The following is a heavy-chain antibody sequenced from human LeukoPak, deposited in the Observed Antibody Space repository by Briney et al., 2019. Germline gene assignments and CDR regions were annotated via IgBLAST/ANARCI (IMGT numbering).Heavy chain of an antibody. D-gene: IGHD2-2*01. Sequence: GGSLRLSCAASGFTFSSYAMSWVRQAPGKGLEWVSAISGSGGSTYYADSVKGRFTISRDNAKNSLYLQMNSLRAEDTAVYYCARDAGIVVVPAAVYYFDYWGQGTLVTVSS. J-gene: IGHJ4*02. CDR2: ISGSGGST. V-gene: IGHV3-23*01. CDR3: ARDAGIVVVPAAVYYFDY. CDR1: GFTFSSYA.